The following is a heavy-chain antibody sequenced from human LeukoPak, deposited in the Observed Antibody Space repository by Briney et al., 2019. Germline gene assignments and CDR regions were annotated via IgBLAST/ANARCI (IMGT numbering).Heavy chain of an antibody. V-gene: IGHV1-18*01. Sequence: ASVKVSCKASGYTFTSYGISWVRQAPGQGLEWMGWISAYNGNTNYAQKLQGRVTKTTDTSTSTAYMELRSLRSDDTAVYYCARDLIVVVPAAIGGNWFDPWGQGTLVTVSS. CDR1: GYTFTSYG. CDR2: ISAYNGNT. D-gene: IGHD2-2*02. CDR3: ARDLIVVVPAAIGGNWFDP. J-gene: IGHJ5*02.